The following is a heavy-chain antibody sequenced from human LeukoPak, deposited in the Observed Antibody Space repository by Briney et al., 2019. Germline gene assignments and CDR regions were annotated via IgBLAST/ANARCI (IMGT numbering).Heavy chain of an antibody. CDR3: ARADYDILSSFPPFDY. Sequence: GSVKVSCKASVYIFTGYYVNWVRQAPGQGLEWVGWINPNSGGTNYAQKFQGRVTMTRDPSISTAYMELSRLRSDDTAVYYCARADYDILSSFPPFDYWGQGTLVTVSS. CDR2: INPNSGGT. J-gene: IGHJ4*02. CDR1: VYIFTGYY. V-gene: IGHV1-2*02. D-gene: IGHD3-9*01.